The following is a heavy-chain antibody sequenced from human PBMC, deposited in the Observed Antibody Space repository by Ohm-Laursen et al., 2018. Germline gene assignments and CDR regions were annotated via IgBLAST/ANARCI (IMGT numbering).Heavy chain of an antibody. CDR1: GGSFSGYY. J-gene: IGHJ4*02. V-gene: IGHV4-34*01. CDR3: ARLRAQPSDYFDY. CDR2: INHSRST. D-gene: IGHD2-2*01. Sequence: TLSLTCAVYGGSFSGYYWNWIRQPPGKGLEWIGEINHSRSTKYNSSFKSRVTISVDTSKNQFSLKLSSVTAADTAVYYCARLRAQPSDYFDYWGQGTLVTVSS.